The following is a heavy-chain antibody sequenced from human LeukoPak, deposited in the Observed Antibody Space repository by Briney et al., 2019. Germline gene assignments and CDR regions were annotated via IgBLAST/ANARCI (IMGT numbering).Heavy chain of an antibody. Sequence: SETLSLTCTVSGGSISSYYWSWIRQPPGKGLEWIGYIYYSGSTNYNPSLKSRVTISVDTSKNQFSLKLSSVTAADTAVYYCARHPYCSGGSCYDSYLRRGDWYFDLWGRGTLVTVSS. D-gene: IGHD2-15*01. J-gene: IGHJ2*01. CDR3: ARHPYCSGGSCYDSYLRRGDWYFDL. CDR1: GGSISSYY. V-gene: IGHV4-59*08. CDR2: IYYSGST.